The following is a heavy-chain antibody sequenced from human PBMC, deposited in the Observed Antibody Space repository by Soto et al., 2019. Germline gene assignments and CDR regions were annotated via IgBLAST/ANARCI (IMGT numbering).Heavy chain of an antibody. V-gene: IGHV6-1*01. Sequence: SQTLSLTCAISGDSVSSNSAAWNWIRQSPSRGLEWLGRTYYRSKWYNDYAVSVKSRITINHDTSKNQFSLQLNSVTPEDTAVYYCSRDILVDIVAKTLGNIEYQYNYSMDVWGQGAMVIASS. CDR2: TYYRSKWYN. CDR3: SRDILVDIVAKTLGNIEYQYNYSMDV. D-gene: IGHD5-12*01. CDR1: GDSVSSNSAA. J-gene: IGHJ6*01.